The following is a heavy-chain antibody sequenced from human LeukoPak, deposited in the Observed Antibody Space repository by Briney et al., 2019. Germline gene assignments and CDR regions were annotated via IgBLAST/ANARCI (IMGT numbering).Heavy chain of an antibody. CDR3: ARDRTPMVYD. D-gene: IGHD5-18*01. CDR2: ISGSGGST. V-gene: IGHV3-23*01. Sequence: GGSLRLSCAASGFTFSSYGMSWVRQAPGKGLEWVSAISGSGGSTYYADSVKGRFTISRDNSKNTLYLQMNSLRAEDTAMYYCARDRTPMVYDWGQGTLVTVSS. CDR1: GFTFSSYG. J-gene: IGHJ4*02.